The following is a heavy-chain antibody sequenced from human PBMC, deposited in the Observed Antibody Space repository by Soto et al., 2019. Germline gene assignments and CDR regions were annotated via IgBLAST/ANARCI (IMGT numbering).Heavy chain of an antibody. Sequence: SETLSLTCTVSGYSISSGYYWGWIRQPPGKGLEWIGSIYHSGSTYYNPSLKSRVTISVDTSKNQFSLKLSSVTAADTAVYYCARSTQMYRGYSYGYWGQGTLVTVSS. D-gene: IGHD5-18*01. CDR3: ARSTQMYRGYSYGY. CDR2: IYHSGST. CDR1: GYSISSGYY. J-gene: IGHJ4*02. V-gene: IGHV4-38-2*02.